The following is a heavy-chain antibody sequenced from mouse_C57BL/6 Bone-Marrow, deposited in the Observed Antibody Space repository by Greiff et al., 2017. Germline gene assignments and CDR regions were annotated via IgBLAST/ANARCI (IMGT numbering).Heavy chain of an antibody. D-gene: IGHD1-1*01. Sequence: QVQLQQSGAELARPGASVKMSCKASGYTFTSYGISWVKQRTGQGLEWIGEIYPRSGNTYYNEKFKGKATLTADKSSSTAYMELRSLTSEDSAVXFCVSYYGSAWFAYWGQGTLVTVSA. V-gene: IGHV1-81*01. CDR1: GYTFTSYG. CDR3: VSYYGSAWFAY. CDR2: IYPRSGNT. J-gene: IGHJ3*01.